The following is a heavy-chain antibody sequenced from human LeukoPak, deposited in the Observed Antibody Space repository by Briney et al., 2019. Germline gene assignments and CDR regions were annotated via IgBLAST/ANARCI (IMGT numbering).Heavy chain of an antibody. D-gene: IGHD5-12*01. J-gene: IGHJ6*02. Sequence: GGSLRLSCAASGFTFSSYSMNWVRQAPGKGLEWVSVIYSGGSTYYADSVKGRFTISRDNSKNTLYLQMNSLRAEDTAVYYCARRPGSSGYDEYYYYGMDVWGQGTTVTVSS. V-gene: IGHV3-66*04. CDR1: GFTFSSYS. CDR2: IYSGGST. CDR3: ARRPGSSGYDEYYYYGMDV.